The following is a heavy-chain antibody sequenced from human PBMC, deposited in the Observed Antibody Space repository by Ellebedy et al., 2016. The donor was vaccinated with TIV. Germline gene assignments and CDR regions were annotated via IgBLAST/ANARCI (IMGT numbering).Heavy chain of an antibody. V-gene: IGHV4-39*01. CDR1: GGSISGSGYY. CDR3: ARLGRFDP. J-gene: IGHJ5*02. CDR2: IYYSGST. Sequence: SETLSLTXTVSGGSISGSGYYWGWIRQPPGKGLEWIGSIYYSGSTYYNPSLRSRVTMSVDTSKNQFSLKLSSVTTADTAVYYCARLGRFDPWGQGTLVTVSS.